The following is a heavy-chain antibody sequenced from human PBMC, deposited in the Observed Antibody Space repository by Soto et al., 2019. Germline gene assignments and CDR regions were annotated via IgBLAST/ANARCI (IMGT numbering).Heavy chain of an antibody. CDR1: GFTFSSYA. V-gene: IGHV3-64D*06. D-gene: IGHD3-22*01. CDR3: VKDLVTMIVVVIPQWDY. CDR2: ISSNGGST. J-gene: IGHJ4*02. Sequence: PGGSLRLSCSASGFTFSSYAMHWVRQAPGKGLEYVSAISSNGGSTYYADSVKGRFTISRDNSKNTLYLQMSSLRTEDTAVYYCVKDLVTMIVVVIPQWDYWGQGTLVTVSS.